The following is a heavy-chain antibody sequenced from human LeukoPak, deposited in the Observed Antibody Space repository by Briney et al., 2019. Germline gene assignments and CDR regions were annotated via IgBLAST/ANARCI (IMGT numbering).Heavy chain of an antibody. CDR2: INPNSGGT. CDR3: ARDVTMVRGVIDLFDY. D-gene: IGHD3-10*01. J-gene: IGHJ4*02. V-gene: IGHV1-2*02. CDR1: GYTFTGYY. Sequence: ASVKVSCKASGYTFTGYYMHWVRQAPGQGLEWMGWINPNSGGTNYAQKFQGRVTMTRDTSISTAYMELSRLRSDDTAVYYCARDVTMVRGVIDLFDYWGQGTLVTVSS.